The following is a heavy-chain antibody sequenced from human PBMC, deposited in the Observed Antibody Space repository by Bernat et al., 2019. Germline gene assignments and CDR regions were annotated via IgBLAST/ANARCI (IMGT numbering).Heavy chain of an antibody. D-gene: IGHD6-25*01. CDR3: VRDGAALYYYHGMDV. Sequence: VQLVESGGGVVQPGRSLRLSCVASGFTFSDYSLHWVRQAPGKGLEWVAVVSYDGRNKYYADSVQARFIISRDDSENNLYLQMDSLKSEDTAVYYCVRDGAALYYYHGMDVWGRGTTVTVSS. J-gene: IGHJ6*02. CDR2: VSYDGRNK. V-gene: IGHV3-30*04. CDR1: GFTFSDYS.